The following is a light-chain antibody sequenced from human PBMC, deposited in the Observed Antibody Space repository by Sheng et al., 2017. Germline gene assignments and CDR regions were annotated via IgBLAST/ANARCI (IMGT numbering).Light chain of an antibody. CDR3: QSYDSNNRAV. CDR1: SGSIASHY. Sequence: NFMLTQPHSVSESPGNTVTISCTRSSGSIASHYVQWSQQRPGSSPTTVMYDYNQRPSGVPDRFSGSIDSSSNSASLTISGLKTEDEADYYCQSYDSNNRAVFGGGTTVTVL. CDR2: DYN. J-gene: IGLJ3*02. V-gene: IGLV6-57*01.